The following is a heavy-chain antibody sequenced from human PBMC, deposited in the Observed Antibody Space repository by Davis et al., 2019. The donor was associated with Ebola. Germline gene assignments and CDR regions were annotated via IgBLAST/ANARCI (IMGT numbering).Heavy chain of an antibody. CDR1: GNSVSGSGTA. CDR3: ARGWVRGGMDV. CDR2: TYYYRSKWYI. D-gene: IGHD3-10*01. Sequence: LRLSCAISGNSVSGSGTAWNWIRQSPSRGLEWLGRTYYYRSKWYIDYAESVRGRIIINPDTSKNQFSLQLNPVNPEETALYYCARGWVRGGMDVWGEGTTDTV. J-gene: IGHJ6*02. V-gene: IGHV6-1*01.